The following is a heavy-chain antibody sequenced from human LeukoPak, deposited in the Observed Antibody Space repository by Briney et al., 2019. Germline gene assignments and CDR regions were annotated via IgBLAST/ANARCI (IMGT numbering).Heavy chain of an antibody. Sequence: PSETLSLTCTVSGGSISGGGNYWSWIRQHPGKGLEWIGYIYYSGTTCYNPSLKSRVTISLDTSKNQFSLKLNSVTATDTAVYYCATGGATSIDYWGQGTLVTVSS. CDR1: GGSISGGGNY. CDR2: IYYSGTT. V-gene: IGHV4-31*03. CDR3: ATGGATSIDY. D-gene: IGHD1-26*01. J-gene: IGHJ4*02.